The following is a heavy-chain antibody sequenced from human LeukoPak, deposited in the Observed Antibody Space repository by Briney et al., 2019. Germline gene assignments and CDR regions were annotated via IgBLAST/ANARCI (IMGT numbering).Heavy chain of an antibody. CDR3: AKDQGPSYNWFDP. CDR1: GFTFSSYG. Sequence: GGSLRLSCAASGFTFSSYGMHWVREAPGKGLEWVTFISYDGSNKYFADSVKGRFTISRDNSKNTLYLQMNSLRAEDTAVYYCAKDQGPSYNWFDPWGQGTLVTVYS. CDR2: ISYDGSNK. J-gene: IGHJ5*02. V-gene: IGHV3-30*02.